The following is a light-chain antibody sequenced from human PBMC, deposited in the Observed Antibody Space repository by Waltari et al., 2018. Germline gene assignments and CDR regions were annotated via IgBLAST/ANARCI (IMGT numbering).Light chain of an antibody. V-gene: IGKV2-28*01. CDR2: LGS. Sequence: IVMTHSPLSLPVPPGEPASISCRSSQSLLHSNGYNYLDWYLQKPGQSPQLLIYLGSNRASGGPDRFSGSGSGTDFTLKISRVEAEDVGVYYCMQALQTPLTFGGGTKVEIK. J-gene: IGKJ4*01. CDR3: MQALQTPLT. CDR1: QSLLHSNGYNY.